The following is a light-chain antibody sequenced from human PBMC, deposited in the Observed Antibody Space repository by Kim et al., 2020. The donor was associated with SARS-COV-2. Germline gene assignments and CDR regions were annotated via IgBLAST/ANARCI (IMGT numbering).Light chain of an antibody. CDR3: QQYGNSPHT. CDR2: GAS. Sequence: SPGEGATLSCRDSQSVSSSYLAWYQQKPGQAPRLLIYGASSRATGVPDRFSGSGSGTDFTLTITRLEPADFAVYYCQQYGNSPHTFGQGTKVDIK. J-gene: IGKJ1*01. CDR1: QSVSSSY. V-gene: IGKV3-20*01.